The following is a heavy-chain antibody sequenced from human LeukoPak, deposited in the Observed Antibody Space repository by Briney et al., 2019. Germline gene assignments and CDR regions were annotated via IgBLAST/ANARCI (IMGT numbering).Heavy chain of an antibody. CDR3: ARARITMVRGVAADWFDP. CDR1: GGSISSGGYS. CDR2: IYHSGST. D-gene: IGHD3-10*01. J-gene: IGHJ5*02. Sequence: SETLSLTCAVSGGSISSGGYSWSWIRQPPGKGLEWIGYIYHSGSTYYNPSLKSRVTISVDRSENQFSLKLSSVTAADTAVYYCARARITMVRGVAADWFDPWGQGTLVTVSS. V-gene: IGHV4-30-2*01.